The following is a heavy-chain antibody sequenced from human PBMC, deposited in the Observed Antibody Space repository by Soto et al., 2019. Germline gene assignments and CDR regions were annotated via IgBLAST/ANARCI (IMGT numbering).Heavy chain of an antibody. CDR2: IIPIFGTA. D-gene: IGHD3-3*01. CDR1: GGTFSSYA. V-gene: IGHV1-69*13. CDR3: VRGAITIFGVVPTSWFDP. J-gene: IGHJ5*02. Sequence: SVKVSCKASGGTFSSYAISWVRQAPGQGLERMGGIIPIFGTANYAQKFQGRVTITADESTSTAYMELSSLRSEDTALYYCVRGAITIFGVVPTSWFDPWGQGTLVTVSS.